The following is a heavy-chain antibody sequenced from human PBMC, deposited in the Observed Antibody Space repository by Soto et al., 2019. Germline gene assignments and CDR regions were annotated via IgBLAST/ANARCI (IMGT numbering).Heavy chain of an antibody. CDR1: GFTVSSNY. V-gene: IGHV3-53*01. D-gene: IGHD6-13*01. CDR2: VYSGGST. CDR3: ARERDSSSWYYFDY. J-gene: IGHJ4*02. Sequence: GGSLRLSCAASGFTVSSNYMSWVRQAPGKGLEWVSVVYSGGSTYYADSVKGRFTISRDNSKNTLYLQMNSLRAEDTAVYYCARERDSSSWYYFDYWGQGTLVTAPQ.